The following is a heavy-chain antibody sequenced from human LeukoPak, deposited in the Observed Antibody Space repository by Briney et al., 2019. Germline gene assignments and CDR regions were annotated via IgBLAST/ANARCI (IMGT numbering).Heavy chain of an antibody. D-gene: IGHD5-12*01. CDR1: GGSISSSSHY. CDR2: IYYGGDT. CDR3: ARGVATTPDYYFDY. J-gene: IGHJ4*02. Sequence: SETLSLTCTVSGGSISSSSHYWGWIRQPPGKGLEWIGSIYYGGDTYYKSSLKSRVSISVDTSENQFSLKLSSVTAADTAVYYCARGVATTPDYYFDYWGQGTLVTVSS. V-gene: IGHV4-39*07.